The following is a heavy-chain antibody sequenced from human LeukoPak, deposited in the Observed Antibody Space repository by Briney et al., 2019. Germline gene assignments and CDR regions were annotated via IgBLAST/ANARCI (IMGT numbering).Heavy chain of an antibody. CDR2: ISGGSSFI. D-gene: IGHD3-10*01. J-gene: IGHJ4*02. V-gene: IGHV3-21*01. Sequence: GGSLRLSCAASGFTFTSYTMNWVRQAPGKGLEWVSFISGGSSFIYYADSVKGRFTISRDNAKNSLYLQMTSLRAEDTAVYYCARDLSYGSGDYWGQGILVTVSS. CDR3: ARDLSYGSGDY. CDR1: GFTFTSYT.